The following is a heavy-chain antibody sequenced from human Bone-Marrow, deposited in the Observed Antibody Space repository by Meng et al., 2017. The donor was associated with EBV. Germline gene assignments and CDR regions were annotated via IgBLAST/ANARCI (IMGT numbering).Heavy chain of an antibody. CDR3: ARSPYDILTGLFDY. V-gene: IGHV1-69*01. D-gene: IGHD3-9*01. J-gene: IGHJ4*02. CDR1: GGTFSSYA. Sequence: QEKLVQSGVEGKKTGALGKISCKASGGTFSSYAISWVRQAPGQGLEWMGGIIPIFGTANYAQKFQGRVTITADESTSTAYMELSSLRSEDTAVYYCARSPYDILTGLFDYWGQGTLVTVS. CDR2: IIPIFGTA.